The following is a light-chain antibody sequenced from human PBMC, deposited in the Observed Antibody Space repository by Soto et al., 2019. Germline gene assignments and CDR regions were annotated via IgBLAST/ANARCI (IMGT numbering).Light chain of an antibody. CDR2: DVI. CDR1: SSDVGVYNY. V-gene: IGLV2-11*01. J-gene: IGLJ3*02. Sequence: QSALTQPRSVSGSPGQSVTISCTGTSSDVGVYNYVSWYQHHPGRAPKLMIYDVINRPSGAPDRFSGSKSGNTASLTISGLQAEAEADYCCCLYGHNLAVFGGGTKLTVL. CDR3: CLYGHNLAV.